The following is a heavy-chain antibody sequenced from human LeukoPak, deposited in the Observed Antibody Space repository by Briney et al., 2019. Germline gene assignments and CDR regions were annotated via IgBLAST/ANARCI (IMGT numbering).Heavy chain of an antibody. V-gene: IGHV3-11*06. J-gene: IGHJ4*02. Sequence: VKGRFTISRGNAKNSLYLQMNSLRAEDTAVYYCARDSFRRLYYDSSGYKYYFDYWGQGTLVTVSS. CDR3: ARDSFRRLYYDSSGYKYYFDY. D-gene: IGHD3-22*01.